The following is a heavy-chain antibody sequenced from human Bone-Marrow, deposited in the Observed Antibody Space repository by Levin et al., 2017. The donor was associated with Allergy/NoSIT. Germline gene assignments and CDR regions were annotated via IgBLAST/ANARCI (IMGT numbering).Heavy chain of an antibody. V-gene: IGHV3-30*18. CDR1: GFTFGSFG. CDR2: ISYGGSNK. CDR3: AKDESRGVGATSRLAY. J-gene: IGHJ4*02. D-gene: IGHD1-26*01. Sequence: GGSLRLSCAASGFTFGSFGMHWVRQTPGKGLEWVAFISYGGSNKYYAESVKGRFTVSRDNSKDTLFLQMNSLRAEDTAVYYCAKDESRGVGATSRLAYWGQGSLVTVSS.